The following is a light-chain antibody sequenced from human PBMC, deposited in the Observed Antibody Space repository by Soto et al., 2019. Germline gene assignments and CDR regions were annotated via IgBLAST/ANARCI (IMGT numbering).Light chain of an antibody. CDR1: NSDVGAYNY. Sequence: SAPTPPASVSGSPGQSITLPCTGTNSDVGAYNYVSWYQQYPGKAPKLMIYDVTSRPSGVSNRFSGSKSGNAASLTISGLQAEDEADYYCCSYTSSSSLVFGTGTKVTVL. CDR3: CSYTSSSSLV. CDR2: DVT. V-gene: IGLV2-14*03. J-gene: IGLJ1*01.